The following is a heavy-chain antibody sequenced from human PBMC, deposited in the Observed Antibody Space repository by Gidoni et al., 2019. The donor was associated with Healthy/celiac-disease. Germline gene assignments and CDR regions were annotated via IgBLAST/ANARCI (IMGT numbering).Heavy chain of an antibody. D-gene: IGHD5-12*01. V-gene: IGHV3-9*01. CDR1: GFTFDDYA. Sequence: EVPLVESGGGLVQPGRSRRPSWSASGFTFDDYAMHWVRQAPGKVLEWCSGISWNSGVIGYADSGKGRFTISRDNAKNSLYLQMNSLRAEDTALYYCAKGLSRGYYFDYWGQGTLVTVSS. CDR2: ISWNSGVI. CDR3: AKGLSRGYYFDY. J-gene: IGHJ4*02.